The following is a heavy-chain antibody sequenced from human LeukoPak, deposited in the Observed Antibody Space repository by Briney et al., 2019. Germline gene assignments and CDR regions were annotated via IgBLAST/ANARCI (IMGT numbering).Heavy chain of an antibody. CDR2: ITHSGST. V-gene: IGHV4-34*01. J-gene: IGHJ4*02. CDR1: GGSFSGYY. D-gene: IGHD3-22*01. CDR3: ARGRGSGYYARGIINLHFDY. Sequence: SQTLSLTGAVFGGSFSGYYWRWIRQPPGKGLEWLGEITHSGSTNYNPSLKSRVTISVDTSKSQFSLKLSSVTAADTAVDYCARGRGSGYYARGIINLHFDYWGQGTLVTVSS.